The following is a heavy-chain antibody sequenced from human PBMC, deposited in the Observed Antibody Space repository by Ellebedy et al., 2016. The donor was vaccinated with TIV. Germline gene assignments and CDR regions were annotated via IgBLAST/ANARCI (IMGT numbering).Heavy chain of an antibody. V-gene: IGHV1-18*01. CDR1: GYTFMSYS. CDR2: VSGYNGNT. J-gene: IGHJ4*02. Sequence: AASVKVSCKASGYTFMSYSIAWVRQAPGQGLEWMGWVSGYNGNTNYAQKVQGRVTMTTDPSTNAAYMELRSLTSHDTAVYFCARTSRYAYSSSCDYWGQGTLVTVSS. CDR3: ARTSRYAYSSSCDY. D-gene: IGHD6-13*01.